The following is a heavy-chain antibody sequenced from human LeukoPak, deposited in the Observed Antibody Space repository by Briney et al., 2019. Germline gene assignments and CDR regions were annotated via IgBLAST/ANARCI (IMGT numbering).Heavy chain of an antibody. J-gene: IGHJ4*02. CDR3: ARYYYDSSGYYYLDY. V-gene: IGHV4-39*01. CDR2: MYYSGST. Sequence: PSETLSLTCTVSGGSIGSSSYYWGWIRQPPGKGLEWIGSMYYSGSTYYSPSLKSRVTISGGTSKSQFSLKLGSVTAADTAVYYCARYYYDSSGYYYLDYWGQGTLVTVSS. CDR1: GGSIGSSSYY. D-gene: IGHD3-22*01.